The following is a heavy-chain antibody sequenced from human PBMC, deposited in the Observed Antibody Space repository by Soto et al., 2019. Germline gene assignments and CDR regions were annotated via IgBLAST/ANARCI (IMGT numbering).Heavy chain of an antibody. CDR2: ISISGGTI. V-gene: IGHV3-48*03. CDR1: GFTFSNYE. CDR3: ARDTNGVEDLDY. D-gene: IGHD3-3*01. Sequence: LRLSCAASGFTFSNYEINWVRQAPGKGLEWVSFISISGGTILYADSVKGRFIMSRDNAKNSVYLQMNSLRAEDTAVYYCARDTNGVEDLDYWGQGTLVTVSS. J-gene: IGHJ4*02.